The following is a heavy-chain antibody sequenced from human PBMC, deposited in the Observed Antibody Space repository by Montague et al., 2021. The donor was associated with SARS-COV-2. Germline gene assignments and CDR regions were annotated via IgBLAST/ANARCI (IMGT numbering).Heavy chain of an antibody. V-gene: IGHV4-34*01. D-gene: IGHD2-21*02. CDR1: GGSFSGYY. Sequence: SETLSLTCAVYGGSFSGYYWSWIRKPPGKGLEWIGEINHSGSTNYNPTLKSRVTISVDTSKNQFSMKLSSVTAADTAVYYCARRARVVTAIWALRTGLSSWFDPWGQGTLVTVSS. J-gene: IGHJ5*02. CDR2: INHSGST. CDR3: ARRARVVTAIWALRTGLSSWFDP.